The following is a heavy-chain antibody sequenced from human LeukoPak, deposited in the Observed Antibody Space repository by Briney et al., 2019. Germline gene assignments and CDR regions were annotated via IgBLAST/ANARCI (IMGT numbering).Heavy chain of an antibody. J-gene: IGHJ5*02. CDR2: ISAYNGNT. CDR1: GYTFSSYG. CDR3: ARDRAPNHLGWLDP. Sequence: ASVKVSCTSSGYTFSSYGISWVRQAPGQGLEWMGWISAYNGNTNYAQKLQGRVTMTTDTSTSTPYMELRSLRSDGTDVYYCARDRAPNHLGWLDPWGQGTLVTVSS. V-gene: IGHV1-18*01. D-gene: IGHD1-14*01.